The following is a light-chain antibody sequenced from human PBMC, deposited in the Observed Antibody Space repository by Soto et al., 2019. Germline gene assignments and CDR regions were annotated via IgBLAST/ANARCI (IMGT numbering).Light chain of an antibody. J-gene: IGKJ4*01. Sequence: EIVMTQSPATLSVSPGERATLSCRASQSVHSNLAWYQQKPGQAPRLLIYGASTRATGVPARFSGSGSGTEFSLTVSSLQSEDFAVYYCQHYSNWPLTFGGGTKVEIK. V-gene: IGKV3-15*01. CDR2: GAS. CDR3: QHYSNWPLT. CDR1: QSVHSN.